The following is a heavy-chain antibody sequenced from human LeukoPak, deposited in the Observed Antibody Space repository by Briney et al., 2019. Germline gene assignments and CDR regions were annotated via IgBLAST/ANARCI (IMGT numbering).Heavy chain of an antibody. J-gene: IGHJ3*02. CDR3: ARGIGTSYDSSRDAFDI. CDR2: IYSPGTN. CDR1: AGSINSGDYY. Sequence: SQTLSLTCTVSAGSINSGDYYWRWLRQPAGKGLEWIGRIYSPGTNYNYNPSVKSRVTISIDTSKNQFSLKLTSVTAADTAVYYCARGIGTSYDSSRDAFDIWGQGTMVTVSS. V-gene: IGHV4-61*02. D-gene: IGHD3-22*01.